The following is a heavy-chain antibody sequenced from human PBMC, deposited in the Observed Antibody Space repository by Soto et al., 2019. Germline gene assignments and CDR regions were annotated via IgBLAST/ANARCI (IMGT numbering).Heavy chain of an antibody. CDR2: IWYDGSNK. D-gene: IGHD3-16*02. V-gene: IGHV3-33*01. Sequence: QVQLVESGGGVVQPGRSLRLSCAASGFTFSSYGMHWVRQAPGKGLEWVAVIWYDGSNKYYADSVKGRFTISRDNSKNTLYLQMNSLRAEDTAVYYCARDAVITFGGVIVIFDYWGQGPLVTVSS. J-gene: IGHJ4*02. CDR3: ARDAVITFGGVIVIFDY. CDR1: GFTFSSYG.